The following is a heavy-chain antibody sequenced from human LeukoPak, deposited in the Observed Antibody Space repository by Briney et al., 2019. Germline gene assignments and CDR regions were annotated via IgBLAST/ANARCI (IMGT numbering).Heavy chain of an antibody. CDR1: GYSISSGYY. CDR3: AAYCSGGSCYSDSDY. CDR2: IYHSGST. D-gene: IGHD2-15*01. Sequence: KPSETLSLTCAVSGYSISSGYYWGWIPQPPGKGLEWIGSIYHSGSTYYNPSLKSRVTISVDTSKNQFSLKLSSVTAADTAVYYCAAYCSGGSCYSDSDYWGQGTLVTVSS. J-gene: IGHJ4*02. V-gene: IGHV4-38-2*01.